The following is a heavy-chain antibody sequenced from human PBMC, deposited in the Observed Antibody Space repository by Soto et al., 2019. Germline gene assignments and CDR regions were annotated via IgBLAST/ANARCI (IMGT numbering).Heavy chain of an antibody. J-gene: IGHJ4*02. V-gene: IGHV3-23*01. D-gene: IGHD3-10*01. CDR3: AKSPTMVRGLIFDY. Sequence: GGSLRLSCAASGFTFSSYSLSWVRQAPGKGLDWVSAIRGSGDNTYYADSVKGRFTISRDNTKNTLYLQMNSLRAEDTTVYYCAKSPTMVRGLIFDYWGQGALVTVSS. CDR1: GFTFSSYS. CDR2: IRGSGDNT.